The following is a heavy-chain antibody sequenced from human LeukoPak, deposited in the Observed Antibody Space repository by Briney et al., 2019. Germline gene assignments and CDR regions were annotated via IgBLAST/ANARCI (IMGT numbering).Heavy chain of an antibody. CDR3: ARDKRWGSGSVNWFDP. D-gene: IGHD1-26*01. V-gene: IGHV4-4*07. Sequence: KPSETLPLTCTVSGGSISSYYWSWIRQPAGKGLEWIGRIYTSGSTNYNPSLKSRVTMSVDTSKNQFSLKLSSVTAADTAVYYCARDKRWGSGSVNWFDPWGQGTLVTVSS. CDR2: IYTSGST. CDR1: GGSISSYY. J-gene: IGHJ5*02.